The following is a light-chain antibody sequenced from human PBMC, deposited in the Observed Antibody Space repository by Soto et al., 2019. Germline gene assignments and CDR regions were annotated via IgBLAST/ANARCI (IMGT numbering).Light chain of an antibody. J-gene: IGLJ3*02. Sequence: QSVLTQSPSVSGAPRQSVNISCSGNNSNIGSYAVHWYQQLPGSNPNLLMYYNDMFLSGVSDRFSGSKSGTTASLATSALHSEEEGDYYYATWDARLSTWVFGGGTKLTVL. CDR2: YND. CDR1: NSNIGSYA. CDR3: ATWDARLSTWV. V-gene: IGLV1-36*01.